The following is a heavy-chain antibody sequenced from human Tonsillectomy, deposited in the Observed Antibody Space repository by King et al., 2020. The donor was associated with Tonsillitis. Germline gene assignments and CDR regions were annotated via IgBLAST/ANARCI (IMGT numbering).Heavy chain of an antibody. V-gene: IGHV3-23*04. CDR1: GFTFSSYA. CDR2: IIGTGGST. J-gene: IGHJ6*02. D-gene: IGHD1-7*01. CDR3: AKIIRELRVDYYGMDV. Sequence: VQLVEYGGGLVQPGGSLRLSCAASGFTFSSYAMSWVRQVPGKGLEWVSTIIGTGGSTYYADSVKGRFIISRDNSKNTLFLQMNSLRAEDTAVYYCAKIIRELRVDYYGMDVWGQGTTATVSS.